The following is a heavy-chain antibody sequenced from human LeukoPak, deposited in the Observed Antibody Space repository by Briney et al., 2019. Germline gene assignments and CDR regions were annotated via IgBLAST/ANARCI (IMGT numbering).Heavy chain of an antibody. J-gene: IGHJ4*02. Sequence: SETPSLTCTVSGGSIYSYYWSWIRQPPGKGLEWIGYIYYSGSTNYNPSLKSRVTISVDTSKNQFSLKLSSVTAADTAVYYCAGYSYGPSDYWGQGTLVTVSS. CDR3: AGYSYGPSDY. CDR1: GGSIYSYY. D-gene: IGHD5-18*01. V-gene: IGHV4-59*01. CDR2: IYYSGST.